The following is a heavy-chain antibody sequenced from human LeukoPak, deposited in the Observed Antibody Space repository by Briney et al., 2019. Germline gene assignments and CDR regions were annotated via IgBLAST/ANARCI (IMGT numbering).Heavy chain of an antibody. CDR3: AKGRDYYDSSGYFY. Sequence: GGSLRLSCAASGFTFSSYGMHWVRQAPGKGLEWVAVIWYDGSNKYYADSVKGRLTISRDNSKNTLYLQMNSLRAEDTAVYYCAKGRDYYDSSGYFYWGQGTLVTVSS. J-gene: IGHJ4*02. CDR2: IWYDGSNK. CDR1: GFTFSSYG. V-gene: IGHV3-33*06. D-gene: IGHD3-22*01.